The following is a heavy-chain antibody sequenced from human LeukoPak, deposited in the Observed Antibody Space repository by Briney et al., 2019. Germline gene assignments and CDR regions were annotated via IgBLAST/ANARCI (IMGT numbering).Heavy chain of an antibody. Sequence: SQTLSLTCAISGDSVSSNSAAWNWIRQSPSRGLEWLGRTYYRSKWYNDYAVSVKSRITINPDTSKNQFSLRLNSVTPEDTAVYYCAWIVVVPAATPGRYFYYGMDVWGKGTTVTVSS. CDR3: AWIVVVPAATPGRYFYYGMDV. CDR2: TYYRSKWYN. CDR1: GDSVSSNSAA. V-gene: IGHV6-1*01. J-gene: IGHJ6*04. D-gene: IGHD2-2*02.